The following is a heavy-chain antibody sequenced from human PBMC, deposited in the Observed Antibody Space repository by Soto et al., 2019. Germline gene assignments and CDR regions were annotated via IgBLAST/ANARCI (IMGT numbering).Heavy chain of an antibody. Sequence: GGSLRLSCAASGFTFSSYAMSWVRQAPGKGPEWVSAISGSGGSTYYADSVKGRFTISRDNSKNTLYLQMNSLRAEDTAVYYCAKDAQKVTMIVVVRSDALDIWGQGTMVTVSS. CDR1: GFTFSSYA. CDR2: ISGSGGST. J-gene: IGHJ3*02. CDR3: AKDAQKVTMIVVVRSDALDI. D-gene: IGHD3-22*01. V-gene: IGHV3-23*01.